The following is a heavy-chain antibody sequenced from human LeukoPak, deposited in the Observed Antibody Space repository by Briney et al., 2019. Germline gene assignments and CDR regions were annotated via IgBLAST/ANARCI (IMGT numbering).Heavy chain of an antibody. J-gene: IGHJ4*02. Sequence: PGGSLTLSCATSGFTFTSYWMHWVRQVAGKGLVWLARVDHGGSGTNYADSVKGRFTISRDNAKSTVYLQMNSLRVEDTAVYYCARWRLQDYWGQGTLVTVSS. D-gene: IGHD5-24*01. CDR3: ARWRLQDY. CDR2: VDHGGSGT. CDR1: GFTFTSYW. V-gene: IGHV3-74*01.